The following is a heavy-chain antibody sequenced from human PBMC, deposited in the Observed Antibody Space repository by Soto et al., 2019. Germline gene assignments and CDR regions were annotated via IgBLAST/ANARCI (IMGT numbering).Heavy chain of an antibody. Sequence: GGSLTLSCAASGFTFSRDGMSWVRQAPGKGMEWVSLITDNGGSTYYANSVKGRFTISRDKTKNTLFLQMNSLRAEDTAVYYCAKERATTTAFDYWGQGALVTVSS. J-gene: IGHJ4*02. CDR3: AKERATTTAFDY. CDR2: ITDNGGST. D-gene: IGHD4-17*01. V-gene: IGHV3-23*01. CDR1: GFTFSRDG.